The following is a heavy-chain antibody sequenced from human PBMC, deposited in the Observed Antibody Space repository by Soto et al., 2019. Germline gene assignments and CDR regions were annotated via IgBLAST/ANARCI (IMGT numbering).Heavy chain of an antibody. J-gene: IGHJ4*02. V-gene: IGHV4-59*01. CDR2: IYYTGST. Sequence: SETLSLTCTVSGGPISSYYWSWIRQPPGKGLEWIGYIYYTGSTNYNPSLKSRVTMSVDTSKNQFSLQLSSVTAADTAVYYCASGFRVATSDYWGQGTLVNVS. D-gene: IGHD5-12*01. CDR1: GGPISSYY. CDR3: ASGFRVATSDY.